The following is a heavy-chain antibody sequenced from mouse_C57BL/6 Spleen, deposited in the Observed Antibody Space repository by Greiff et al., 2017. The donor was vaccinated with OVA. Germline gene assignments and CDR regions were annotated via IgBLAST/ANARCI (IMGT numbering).Heavy chain of an antibody. CDR1: GFSLTSYG. CDR2: IWSGGST. J-gene: IGHJ2*01. D-gene: IGHD2-3*01. Sequence: VMLVESGPGLVQPSQSLSITCTVSGFSLTSYGVHWVRQSPGKGLEWLGVIWSGGSTDYNAAFISRLSISKDNSKSQVFFKMNSLQADDTAIYYCARSPIYDGYYFDYWGQGTTLTVSS. V-gene: IGHV2-2*01. CDR3: ARSPIYDGYYFDY.